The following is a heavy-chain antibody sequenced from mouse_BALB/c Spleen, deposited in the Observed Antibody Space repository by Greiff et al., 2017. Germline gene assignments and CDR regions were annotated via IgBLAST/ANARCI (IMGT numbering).Heavy chain of an antibody. CDR3: TRDYDYDGSYYAMDY. Sequence: EVKVVESGGGLVKPGGSLKLSCAASGFTFSSYTMSWVRQTPEKRLEWVATISSGGSYTYYPDSVKGRFTISRDNAKNTLYLQMSSLKSEDTAMYYCTRDYDYDGSYYAMDYWGQGTSVTVSS. CDR1: GFTFSSYT. J-gene: IGHJ4*01. CDR2: ISSGGSYT. D-gene: IGHD2-4*01. V-gene: IGHV5-6-4*01.